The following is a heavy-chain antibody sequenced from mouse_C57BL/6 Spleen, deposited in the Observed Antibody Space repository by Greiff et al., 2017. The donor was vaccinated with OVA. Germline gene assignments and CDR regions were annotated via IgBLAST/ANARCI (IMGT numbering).Heavy chain of an antibody. CDR3: ARELTGYYAMDY. Sequence: EVHLVESGGGLVKPGGSLKLSCAASGFTFSSYAMSWVRQTPEKRLEWVATISDGGSYTYYPDNVKGRFTIARDNAKNNLYLQMSHLKSEDTAMYYCARELTGYYAMDYWGQGTSVTVSS. D-gene: IGHD4-1*01. J-gene: IGHJ4*01. V-gene: IGHV5-4*01. CDR1: GFTFSSYA. CDR2: ISDGGSYT.